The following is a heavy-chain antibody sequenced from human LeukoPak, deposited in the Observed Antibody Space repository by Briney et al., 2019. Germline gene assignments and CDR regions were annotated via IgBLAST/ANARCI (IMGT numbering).Heavy chain of an antibody. CDR3: AREGGVSDAFDV. CDR1: GFSVKTNY. D-gene: IGHD2-8*02. CDR2: LYPGDNK. Sequence: PGGSLRLSCAASGFSVKTNYMSWVRQAPGKGLEWVSILYPGDNKHYADSVKGRFTISRDNAKNTLYLQMNNLRAEDTAVYYCAREGGVSDAFDVWGQGTMVTVS. V-gene: IGHV3-53*01. J-gene: IGHJ3*01.